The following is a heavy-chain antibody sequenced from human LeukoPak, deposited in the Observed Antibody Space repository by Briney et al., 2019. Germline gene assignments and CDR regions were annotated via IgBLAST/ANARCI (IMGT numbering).Heavy chain of an antibody. CDR3: ASQNSTQYYFDY. Sequence: SETLSLTCTVSGGSISSHYWSWIRQPPGKGLEWIGYIYYSGSTNYNPSLKSRVTISVDTSKSQFSLKLSSVTAADTAVYYCASQNSTQYYFDYWGQGTLVTVSS. CDR1: GGSISSHY. J-gene: IGHJ4*02. CDR2: IYYSGST. D-gene: IGHD6-13*01. V-gene: IGHV4-59*11.